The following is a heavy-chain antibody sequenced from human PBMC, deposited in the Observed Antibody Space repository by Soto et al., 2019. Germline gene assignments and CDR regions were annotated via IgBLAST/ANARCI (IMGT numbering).Heavy chain of an antibody. D-gene: IGHD6-19*01. CDR2: INHSGST. CDR1: GGSFSGYY. Sequence: SETLSLTCAVYGGSFSGYYWSWIRQPPGKGLEWIGEINHSGSTNYNPSLKSRVTISVDTSKNQFSLKLSSVTAADTAVYYCARGIAVADTRGFYYYYYGMDVWGQGTTVTVSS. J-gene: IGHJ6*02. V-gene: IGHV4-34*01. CDR3: ARGIAVADTRGFYYYYYGMDV.